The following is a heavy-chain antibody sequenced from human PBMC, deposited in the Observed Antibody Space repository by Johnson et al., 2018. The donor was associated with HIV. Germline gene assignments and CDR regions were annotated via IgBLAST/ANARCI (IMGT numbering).Heavy chain of an antibody. Sequence: VQLVESGGGVVQPGGSLRLSCAASGFTFSNAWMSWVRQAPGKGLEWVGRIKSNTDGGTTDYAAPVKGRFTISRDDSKNTLYLQMNSLKTEDTALYYCAKDRRYDSSGYYPDAFDIWGQGTMVTVSS. CDR2: IKSNTDGGTT. D-gene: IGHD3-22*01. V-gene: IGHV3-15*01. J-gene: IGHJ3*02. CDR3: AKDRRYDSSGYYPDAFDI. CDR1: GFTFSNAW.